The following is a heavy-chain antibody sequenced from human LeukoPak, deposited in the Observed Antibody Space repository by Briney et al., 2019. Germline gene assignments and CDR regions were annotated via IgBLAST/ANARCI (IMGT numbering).Heavy chain of an antibody. V-gene: IGHV3-23*01. D-gene: IGHD3-22*01. Sequence: GGSLRLSCAASGFTFSSYAMSWVRQAPGKGLEWVSAISVSGGSTYYADSVKGRFTISRDNSKNTLYLQMNSLRAEDTAVYYCASSSGSSGYSALESPGDYWGQGTLVTVSS. J-gene: IGHJ4*02. CDR2: ISVSGGST. CDR1: GFTFSSYA. CDR3: ASSSGSSGYSALESPGDY.